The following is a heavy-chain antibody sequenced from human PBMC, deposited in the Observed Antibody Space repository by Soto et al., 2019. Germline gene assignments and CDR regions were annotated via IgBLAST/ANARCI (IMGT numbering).Heavy chain of an antibody. CDR3: AKEGYDFWSGYQNNWFDP. D-gene: IGHD3-3*01. Sequence: GSQRRSCAASGFTFSRYVMHWVRQAPGKGLEWVAVISYDGSNKYYADSVKGRFTISRDNSKNTLYLQMNSLRAEDTAVYYCAKEGYDFWSGYQNNWFDPWGQGTLVTVSS. J-gene: IGHJ5*02. V-gene: IGHV3-30*18. CDR2: ISYDGSNK. CDR1: GFTFSRYV.